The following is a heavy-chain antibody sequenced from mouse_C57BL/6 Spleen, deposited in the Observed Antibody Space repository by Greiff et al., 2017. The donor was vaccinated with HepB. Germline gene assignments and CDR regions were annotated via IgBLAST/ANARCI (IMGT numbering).Heavy chain of an antibody. V-gene: IGHV1-80*01. CDR2: IYPGDGDT. D-gene: IGHD2-4*01. J-gene: IGHJ2*01. Sequence: VHLVESGAELVKPGASVKISCKASGYAFSSYWMNWVKQRPGKGLEWIGQIYPGDGDTNYNGKFKGKATLTADKSSSTAYMQLSSLTSEDSAVYFCARLDDYDYFDYWGQGTTLTVSS. CDR3: ARLDDYDYFDY. CDR1: GYAFSSYW.